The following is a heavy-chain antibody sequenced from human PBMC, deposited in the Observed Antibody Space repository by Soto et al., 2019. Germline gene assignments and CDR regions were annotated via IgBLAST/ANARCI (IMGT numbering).Heavy chain of an antibody. V-gene: IGHV3-23*01. CDR1: GLTSSSFW. CDR3: LKVADKGPRVNWFDP. Sequence: SGGSLRLSCAASGLTSSSFWMHWVRQAPGKGLEWVSAISGSGGSTYYADSVKGRFTISRDNSKNTLYLQMNSLRAEDTAVYYCLKVADKGPRVNWFDPWGQRTLVTVSS. CDR2: ISGSGGST. J-gene: IGHJ5*02. D-gene: IGHD2-15*01.